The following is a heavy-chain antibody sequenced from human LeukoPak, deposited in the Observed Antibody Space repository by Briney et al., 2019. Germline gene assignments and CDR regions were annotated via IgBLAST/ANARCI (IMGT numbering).Heavy chain of an antibody. CDR1: RFPLTTNA. J-gene: IGHJ5*02. CDR2: ILGSCVHT. D-gene: IGHD4/OR15-4a*01. V-gene: IGHV3-23*01. CDR3: AKARYDYGDPIGSFDP. Sequence: GGSLRLSCTASRFPLTTNAMSWLHQSTGKGREWVSHILGSCVHTFYADSVEARFPISRDNTKNTLYLQMYMLRAGETAVYYCAKARYDYGDPIGSFDPWGQGTLVTVSS.